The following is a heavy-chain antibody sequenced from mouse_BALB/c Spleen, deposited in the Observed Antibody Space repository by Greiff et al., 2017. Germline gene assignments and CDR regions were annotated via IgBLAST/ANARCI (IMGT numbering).Heavy chain of an antibody. CDR1: GFTFSSYA. CDR3: AREGYYGYDWFAD. Sequence: EVKLVESGGGLVKPGGSLKLSCAASGFTFSSYAMSWVRQTPEKRLEWVASISSGGSTYYPDSVKGRFTISRDNARNILYLQMSSLRSEDTAMYYCAREGYYGYDWFADWGQGTLVTVSA. V-gene: IGHV5-6-5*01. CDR2: ISSGGST. J-gene: IGHJ3*01. D-gene: IGHD2-2*01.